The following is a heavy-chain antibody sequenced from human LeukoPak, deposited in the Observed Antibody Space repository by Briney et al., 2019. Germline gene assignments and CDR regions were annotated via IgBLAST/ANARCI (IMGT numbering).Heavy chain of an antibody. CDR1: GFTFSSYW. Sequence: GGSLRLSCAASGFTFSSYWMNWVRQAPGKGLEWVANIKQDVSAKNYVDSVKGRLTISRDNAKSLLYLQMNSLRPEDAAVYYCAGGQGYLITHWGQGTLVTVSS. D-gene: IGHD2-15*01. CDR3: AGGQGYLITH. V-gene: IGHV3-7*01. J-gene: IGHJ4*02. CDR2: IKQDVSAK.